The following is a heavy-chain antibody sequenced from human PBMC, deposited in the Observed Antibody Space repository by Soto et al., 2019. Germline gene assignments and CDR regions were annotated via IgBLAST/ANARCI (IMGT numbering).Heavy chain of an antibody. J-gene: IGHJ5*02. CDR3: ARDLLATPDAIEWSWFDP. CDR2: IYYSGST. Sequence: PSETLSLTCTVSGGSISSGGYYWSWIRQHPGKGLEGIGYIYYSGSTYYTPSLKSRVTISVDTSKNQFSLRLSSVTAADTALYSCARDLLATPDAIEWSWFDPWGQGTLVTVSS. D-gene: IGHD2-2*01. V-gene: IGHV4-31*03. CDR1: GGSISSGGYY.